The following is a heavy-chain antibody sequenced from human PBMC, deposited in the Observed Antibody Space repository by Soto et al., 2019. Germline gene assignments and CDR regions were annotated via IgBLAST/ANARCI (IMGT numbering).Heavy chain of an antibody. J-gene: IGHJ4*02. CDR1: GGSISSGGYY. D-gene: IGHD3-22*01. Sequence: SETLSLTCTVSGGSISSGGYYWSWIRQHPGKGLEWIGYIYYSGSTYYNPSLKSRVTISVDTSKNQFSLKLSSVTAADTAVYYCARGFTTGGVFDYWGQGTLVTVSS. V-gene: IGHV4-61*08. CDR3: ARGFTTGGVFDY. CDR2: IYYSGST.